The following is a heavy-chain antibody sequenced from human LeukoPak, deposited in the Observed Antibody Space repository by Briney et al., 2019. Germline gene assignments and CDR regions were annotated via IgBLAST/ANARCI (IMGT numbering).Heavy chain of an antibody. Sequence: GGSLRLSCSASEFTFSSIPMHWVRQAPGRGLEYVSTLFTATTSYASSVRGRFTTSRDNSKNTLYLQMTSLRPEDTAVYYRVKSPSDGLDVWGQGATVSVS. CDR1: EFTFSSIP. V-gene: IGHV3-64D*08. CDR3: VKSPSDGLDV. CDR2: LFTATT. J-gene: IGHJ6*02.